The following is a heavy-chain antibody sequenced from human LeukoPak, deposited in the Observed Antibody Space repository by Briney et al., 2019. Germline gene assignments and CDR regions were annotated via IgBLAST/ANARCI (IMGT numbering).Heavy chain of an antibody. D-gene: IGHD6-19*01. J-gene: IGHJ3*02. Sequence: ASVKLSFTGSVYTFTSNGISWVRHGQAPGLEWMGWISAYNRHTNYAQKLQGKVTMSTDPSTSTAYMELRSLRSDDTAVYYWATGIAVFDAFDIWGQGTMVTVSS. CDR2: ISAYNRHT. CDR1: VYTFTSNG. CDR3: ATGIAVFDAFDI. V-gene: IGHV1-18*01.